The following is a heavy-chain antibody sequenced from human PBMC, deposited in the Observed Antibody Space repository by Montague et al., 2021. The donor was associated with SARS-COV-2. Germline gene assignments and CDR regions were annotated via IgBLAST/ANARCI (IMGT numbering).Heavy chain of an antibody. V-gene: IGHV4-4*07. D-gene: IGHD2-21*01. CDR2: IHTSGNT. CDR3: ARGLMSIKMMVVIMTGASNWLDS. Sequence: SETLSLTCTVSGASITTYYWSWIRQSAGKGLEWIGRIHTSGNTNYNPTLRSRVTMSVDTSKNQFSLKLNSVTAADTAVYYCARGLMSIKMMVVIMTGASNWLDSWGQGTLVTVSP. J-gene: IGHJ5*01. CDR1: GASITTYY.